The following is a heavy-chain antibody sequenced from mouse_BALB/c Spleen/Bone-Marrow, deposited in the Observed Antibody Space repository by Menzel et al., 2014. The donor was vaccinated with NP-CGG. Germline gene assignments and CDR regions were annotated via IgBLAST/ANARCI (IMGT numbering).Heavy chain of an antibody. Sequence: EVKLRESGAELVKLGASVKLSCTASGPNIKDTYMHWVKQRPEQGLEWIGRIDPANGNTKYDPKFQGKATITADTSSNTAHLQLNSLTSEDTAVYYCASYRYGWYFDVWGAGTTVTVSS. J-gene: IGHJ1*01. CDR3: ASYRYGWYFDV. V-gene: IGHV14-3*02. CDR2: IDPANGNT. D-gene: IGHD2-12*01. CDR1: GPNIKDTY.